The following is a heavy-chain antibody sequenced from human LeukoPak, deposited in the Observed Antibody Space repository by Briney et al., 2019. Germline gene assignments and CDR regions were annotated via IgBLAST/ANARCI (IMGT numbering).Heavy chain of an antibody. CDR1: GYTLTELS. V-gene: IGHV1-24*01. D-gene: IGHD6-13*01. CDR3: ATGHGYSSSSWGVTHNWFDP. J-gene: IGHJ5*02. Sequence: ASVKVSCKVSGYTLTELSMHWARQAPGKGLEWMGGFDPEDGETIYAQKFQGRVTMTEDTSTDTAYMELSSLRSEDTAVYYCATGHGYSSSSWGVTHNWFDPWGQGTLVTVSS. CDR2: FDPEDGET.